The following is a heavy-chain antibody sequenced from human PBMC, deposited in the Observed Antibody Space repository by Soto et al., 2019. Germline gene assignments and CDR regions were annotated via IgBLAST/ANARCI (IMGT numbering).Heavy chain of an antibody. D-gene: IGHD7-27*01. CDR1: GGSFSGYY. CDR3: ARGWGRIFDY. J-gene: IGHJ4*02. V-gene: IGHV4-34*01. CDR2: INHRGST. Sequence: QVQLQQWGAGLLKPSETLSLTCAVYGGSFSGYYWSWIRQPPGKGLEWIGEINHRGSTNYNPSLXRXVXIXXDPSKNQFSLKLSSVTAADTAVYYWARGWGRIFDYWGQGTLVTVSS.